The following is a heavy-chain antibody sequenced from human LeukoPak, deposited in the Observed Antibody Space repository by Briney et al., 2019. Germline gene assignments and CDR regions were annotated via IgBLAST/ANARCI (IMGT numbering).Heavy chain of an antibody. V-gene: IGHV3-48*02. Sequence: GGSLRLSCAASGFTFSSYSMNWVRQAPGKGLEWVSYISSSSSTIYYADSVKGRFTISRDNAKNSLYLQMNSLRDEDTAVYYCSSNYLYSGSSGIYFDYWGQGTLVTVSS. CDR1: GFTFSSYS. CDR3: SSNYLYSGSSGIYFDY. J-gene: IGHJ4*02. D-gene: IGHD1-26*01. CDR2: ISSSSSTI.